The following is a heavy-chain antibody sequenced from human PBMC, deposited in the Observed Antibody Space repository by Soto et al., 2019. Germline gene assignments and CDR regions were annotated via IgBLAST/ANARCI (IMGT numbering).Heavy chain of an antibody. D-gene: IGHD3-16*01. CDR2: ISRTGTTI. CDR3: GRDPELWDENVASRPSTYYYGMDV. J-gene: IGHJ6*02. Sequence: QMQLVESGGGLVEPGGSLRLSCAASGFTFSDHYMSWIRQAPGKGLEWVSYISRTGTTIYYADSVRGRFTIPRDNSKNSLYLQMDSLRAEDTAMYYCGRDPELWDENVASRPSTYYYGMDVWGQGTTVTVSS. CDR1: GFTFSDHY. V-gene: IGHV3-11*01.